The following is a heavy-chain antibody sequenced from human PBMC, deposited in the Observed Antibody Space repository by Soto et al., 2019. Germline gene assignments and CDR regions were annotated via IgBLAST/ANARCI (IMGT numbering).Heavy chain of an antibody. D-gene: IGHD6-13*01. V-gene: IGHV4-59*01. CDR1: GGSISSYY. J-gene: IGHJ4*02. Sequence: SETLSLTCTVSGGSISSYYWSWIRQPPGKGLEWVGYIYYSGSTNYNPSLKSRVTISVDTSKNQFSLKLSSVTAADTAVYYCARGLAAAAPDDWGQGTLVTVSS. CDR2: IYYSGST. CDR3: ARGLAAAAPDD.